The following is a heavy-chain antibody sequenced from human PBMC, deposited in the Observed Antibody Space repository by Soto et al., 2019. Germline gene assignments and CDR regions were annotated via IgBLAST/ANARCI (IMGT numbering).Heavy chain of an antibody. J-gene: IGHJ6*03. V-gene: IGHV4-34*01. CDR1: GGSFSGYY. CDR3: ARGRIAAAATSSRDYYYYMDV. D-gene: IGHD6-13*01. Sequence: ETLSLTCAVYGGSFSGYYWSWIRQPPGKGLEWIGEINHSGSTNYNPSLKSRVTISVDTSKNQFSLKLSSVTAADTAVYYCARGRIAAAATSSRDYYYYMDVWGKGTTVTVSS. CDR2: INHSGST.